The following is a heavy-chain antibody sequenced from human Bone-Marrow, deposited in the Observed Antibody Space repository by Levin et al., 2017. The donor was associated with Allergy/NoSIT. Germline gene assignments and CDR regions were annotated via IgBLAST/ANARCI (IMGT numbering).Heavy chain of an antibody. CDR1: GFTFSSYE. CDR2: ISSSGSTI. Sequence: PGGSLRLSCAASGFTFSSYEMTWVRQAPGKGLEWLSYISSSGSTIYYADSVKGRFTISRDNAKNSLYLQMNSLRAEDTAVYYCARDRIYMTTVSKDAFDVWGHGTVVTVSS. V-gene: IGHV3-48*03. CDR3: ARDRIYMTTVSKDAFDV. D-gene: IGHD4-17*01. J-gene: IGHJ3*01.